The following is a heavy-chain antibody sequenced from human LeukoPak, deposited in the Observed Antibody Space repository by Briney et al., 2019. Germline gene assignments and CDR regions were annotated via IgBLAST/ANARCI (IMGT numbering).Heavy chain of an antibody. CDR2: INPNSGGT. CDR3: AREVSGSSWTHQTEEGDY. J-gene: IGHJ4*02. Sequence: ASVKVSCKASGYTFTGYYMHWVRQAPGQGLEWMGWINPNSGGTNYAQKFQGRVTMTRDTSISTAYMELSRLRSDDTAVYYCAREVSGSSWTHQTEEGDYWGQGTLVTVSS. CDR1: GYTFTGYY. V-gene: IGHV1-2*02. D-gene: IGHD6-13*01.